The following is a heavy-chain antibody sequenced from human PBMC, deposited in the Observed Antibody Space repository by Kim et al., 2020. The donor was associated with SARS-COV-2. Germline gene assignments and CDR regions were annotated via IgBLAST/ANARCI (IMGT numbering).Heavy chain of an antibody. CDR2: YPGDSET. Sequence: YPGDSETRYSPSFQVQVTISADKSISTAYLQWSSLKASDTAMYYCARIGDYWGQGTLVTVSS. V-gene: IGHV5-51*01. J-gene: IGHJ4*02. CDR3: ARIGDY. D-gene: IGHD2-15*01.